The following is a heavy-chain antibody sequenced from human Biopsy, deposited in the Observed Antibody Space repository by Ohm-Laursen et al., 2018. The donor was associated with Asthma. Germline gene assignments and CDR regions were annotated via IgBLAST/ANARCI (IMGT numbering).Heavy chain of an antibody. D-gene: IGHD2-21*01. V-gene: IGHV3-30*03. CDR1: GISFRNYG. CDR2: LSSDGANE. Sequence: SLRLSCAASGISFRNYGMHWVRQAPGKGLGWVALLSSDGANEYYADSVKGRFTISRDNSKNTLYLQMSSLRAEDTAVYYCATDRGALVVLLGFRFQHWGQGSLVTVSS. CDR3: ATDRGALVVLLGFRFQH. J-gene: IGHJ1*01.